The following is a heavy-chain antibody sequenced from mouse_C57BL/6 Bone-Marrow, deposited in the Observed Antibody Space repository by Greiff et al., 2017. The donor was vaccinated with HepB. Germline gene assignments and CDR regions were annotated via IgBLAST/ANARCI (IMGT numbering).Heavy chain of an antibody. CDR1: GYSITSGYY. Sequence: ESGPGLVKPSQSLSLTCSVTGYSITSGYYWNWIRQFPGNQLEWMGYISYDGSNNYNPSLKNRISITRDTSKNQFFLKLNSVTTEDTATYYCARDRYYYGSSYWYFDVWGTGTTVTVSS. CDR2: ISYDGSN. J-gene: IGHJ1*03. V-gene: IGHV3-6*01. D-gene: IGHD1-1*01. CDR3: ARDRYYYGSSYWYFDV.